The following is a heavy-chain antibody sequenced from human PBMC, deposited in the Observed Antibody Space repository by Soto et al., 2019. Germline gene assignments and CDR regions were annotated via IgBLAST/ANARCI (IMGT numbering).Heavy chain of an antibody. CDR1: GGSITTVGYL. J-gene: IGHJ6*02. Sequence: QVQLQESGPGLVKPSQTLSLTCSVSGGSITTVGYLWSWIRQHPGKGLEWIGSIYYSGSTYHNPSLKSRVSISVDKSENPFSLKLNSVTGADTAVYYCARTPTLGHYVYYCMDVWGRGTTVIVSS. CDR2: IYYSGST. V-gene: IGHV4-31*03. D-gene: IGHD3-16*01. CDR3: ARTPTLGHYVYYCMDV.